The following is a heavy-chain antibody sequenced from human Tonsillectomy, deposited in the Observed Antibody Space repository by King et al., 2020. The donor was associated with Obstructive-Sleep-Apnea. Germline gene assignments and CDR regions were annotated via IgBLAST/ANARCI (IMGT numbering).Heavy chain of an antibody. Sequence: QLQESGPGLVKPSQTLSLTCTVSGGSVSSGDYYWSWVRHPPGKGLEWIGYIYSTGNTLYNPSLESRVAISKDASRNHFSLKVKSVSAADTAVYYCARGISQYSDIWTGYFFDFWGQGTLVAGS. D-gene: IGHD1-26*01. CDR2: IYSTGNT. CDR3: ARGISQYSDIWTGYFFDF. J-gene: IGHJ4*02. CDR1: GGSVSSGDYY. V-gene: IGHV4-30-4*01.